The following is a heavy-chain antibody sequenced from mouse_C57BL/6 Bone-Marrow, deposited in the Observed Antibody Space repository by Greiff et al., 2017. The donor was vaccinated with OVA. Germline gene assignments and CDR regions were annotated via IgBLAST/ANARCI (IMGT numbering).Heavy chain of an antibody. CDR2: IDPSDSYT. Sequence: VQLQQPGAELVMPGASVKLSSKASGYTFTSYWMHWVKQRPGQGLEWIGEIDPSDSYTNYNQKFKGKSTLTVDKSSSTAYMQLSSLTSEDSAVYYCARHGYYYDYWGQGTSVTVSS. CDR3: ARHGYYYDY. V-gene: IGHV1-69*01. CDR1: GYTFTSYW. J-gene: IGHJ4*01. D-gene: IGHD2-3*01.